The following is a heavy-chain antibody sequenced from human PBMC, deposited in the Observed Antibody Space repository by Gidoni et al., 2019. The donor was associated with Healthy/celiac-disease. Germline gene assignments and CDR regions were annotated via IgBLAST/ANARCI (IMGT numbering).Heavy chain of an antibody. Sequence: EVQLLDSGGGLVQPGGSLRLSCAASVFPFSSYAMSWVRQAPGKGLEWVSAISGSGGSTYYADSVKGRFTISRDNSKNTLYLQMNSLRAEDTAVYYCARQLTGIAAAGLFDYWGQGTLVTVSS. CDR2: ISGSGGST. CDR1: VFPFSSYA. D-gene: IGHD6-13*01. CDR3: ARQLTGIAAAGLFDY. J-gene: IGHJ4*02. V-gene: IGHV3-23*01.